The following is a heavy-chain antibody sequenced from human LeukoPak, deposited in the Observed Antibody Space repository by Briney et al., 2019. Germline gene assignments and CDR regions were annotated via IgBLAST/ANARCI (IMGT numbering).Heavy chain of an antibody. J-gene: IGHJ4*02. CDR3: ASGELGRYFDY. CDR1: GGTFSSYA. CDR2: IIPILGIA. Sequence: SVKVSCKASGGTFSSYAISWVRQAPGQGLEWMGRIIPILGIANYAQKFQGRVTITADKSTSTAYMELSSLRSEDTAVYYCASGELGRYFDYWGQGTLVTVSS. V-gene: IGHV1-69*04. D-gene: IGHD3-10*01.